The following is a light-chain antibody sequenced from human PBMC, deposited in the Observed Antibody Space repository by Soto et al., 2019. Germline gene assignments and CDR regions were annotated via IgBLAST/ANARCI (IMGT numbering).Light chain of an antibody. Sequence: EIVLTQSPATLSLSPGEGATVSCRASQSVSSYLAWYQQKPGQAPRLLIYGASNRATGIPDRFTGSGSGTDFTLTISRLEPEDFAVYYCQQYGSSPSTFGQGTNVDIK. V-gene: IGKV3-20*01. CDR1: QSVSSY. CDR2: GAS. CDR3: QQYGSSPST. J-gene: IGKJ1*01.